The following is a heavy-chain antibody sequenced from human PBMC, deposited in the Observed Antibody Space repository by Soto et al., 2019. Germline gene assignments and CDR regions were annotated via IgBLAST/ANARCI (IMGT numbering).Heavy chain of an antibody. Sequence: QVQLQQWVAGLLKPSETLSLTCAVHGGSFSGYYWSWIRQPPGKGLEWIGEINHSGSTNYNPSLKSRVTISVDTSKNQFSLKLSSVTAADTAVYYCARGGVVVVAATRWFDPWGQGILVTVSS. CDR3: ARGGVVVVAATRWFDP. CDR2: INHSGST. CDR1: GGSFSGYY. D-gene: IGHD2-15*01. J-gene: IGHJ5*02. V-gene: IGHV4-34*01.